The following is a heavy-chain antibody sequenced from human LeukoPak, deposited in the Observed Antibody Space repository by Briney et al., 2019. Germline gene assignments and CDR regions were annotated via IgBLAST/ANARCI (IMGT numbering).Heavy chain of an antibody. D-gene: IGHD3-22*01. CDR3: ARGEVNYDSRAEAFDI. J-gene: IGHJ3*02. Sequence: SETLSLTCTVSGGSISSGDYYWSWLRQPPGKGLEWIGYIFYSGSTYSNPSLRSRVTISVDTSKNQFSLKLSSVTAADTAVYYCARGEVNYDSRAEAFDIWGQGTMVTVSS. V-gene: IGHV4-30-4*01. CDR1: GGSISSGDYY. CDR2: IFYSGST.